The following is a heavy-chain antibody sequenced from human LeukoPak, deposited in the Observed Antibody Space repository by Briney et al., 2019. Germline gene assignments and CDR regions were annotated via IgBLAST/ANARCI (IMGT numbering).Heavy chain of an antibody. V-gene: IGHV1-69*06. J-gene: IGHJ4*02. CDR1: GGAFSSYA. Sequence: GASVKVSCKASGGAFSSYAISWVRQAPGQGLEWMGGIIPIFGTANYAQKFQGRVTITADKSTSTAYMELSSLRSEDTAVYYCARERGPDRIFDYWGQGTLVTVSS. CDR2: IIPIFGTA. CDR3: ARERGPDRIFDY.